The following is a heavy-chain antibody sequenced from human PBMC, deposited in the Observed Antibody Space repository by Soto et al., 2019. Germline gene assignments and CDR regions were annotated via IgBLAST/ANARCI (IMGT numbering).Heavy chain of an antibody. V-gene: IGHV3-23*01. D-gene: IGHD2-2*01. CDR2: ISSTGVTT. Sequence: EVQLLETGGGLAQPGGSWDLPCEPPGSPFTSFKMAWVRRAPGRGLEWVSTISSTGVTTYYADSVKGRFTISRDNFKNTLWLQMNSLRAEDTAVYYCADPVPAATHYDYYNMDVWGQGTTVTVSS. J-gene: IGHJ6*02. CDR3: ADPVPAATHYDYYNMDV. CDR1: GSPFTSFK.